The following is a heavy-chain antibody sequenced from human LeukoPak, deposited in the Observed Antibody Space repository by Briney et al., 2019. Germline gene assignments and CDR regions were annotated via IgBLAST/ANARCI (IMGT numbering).Heavy chain of an antibody. J-gene: IGHJ4*02. V-gene: IGHV1-46*01. D-gene: IGHD3-10*01. CDR3: ARREGNYGSGSL. CDR2: INPSGGST. CDR1: GYTFTSYY. Sequence: ASVKVSCKASGYTFTSYYMHWVRQAPGQGLEWMGIINPSGGSTSYAQKFQGRVTMTRDMSTSTVYMELSSLRSEDTAVYYCARREGNYGSGSLWGQGTLVTVSS.